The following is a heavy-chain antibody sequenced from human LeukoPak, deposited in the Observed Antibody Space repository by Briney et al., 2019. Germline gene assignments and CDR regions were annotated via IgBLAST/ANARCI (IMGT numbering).Heavy chain of an antibody. Sequence: GGSLRLSCAASGFTVSSNYMSWVRQAPGKGLEWVSVIYSGGSTYYADSVKDRFTISRDNSKNTLYLQMNSLRAEDTAVYYCARDNVVVVPAVAVQHWGQGTLVTVSS. D-gene: IGHD2-2*01. CDR1: GFTVSSNY. CDR2: IYSGGST. CDR3: ARDNVVVVPAVAVQH. V-gene: IGHV3-53*01. J-gene: IGHJ1*01.